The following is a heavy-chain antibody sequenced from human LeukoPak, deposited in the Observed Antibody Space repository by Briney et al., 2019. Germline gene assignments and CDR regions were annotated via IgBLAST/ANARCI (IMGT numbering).Heavy chain of an antibody. CDR2: IYSGGST. D-gene: IGHD3-10*01. J-gene: IGHJ4*02. V-gene: IGHV3-53*01. CDR3: AKSHYYGSGSIDY. Sequence: GGSLRLSCAASGFTVSSNYMTWVRQAPGKGLEWVSVIYSGGSTYYADSVKGRFTISRDNSKNALYLQVNSLRADDAALYYCAKSHYYGSGSIDYWGQGTLVTVSS. CDR1: GFTVSSNY.